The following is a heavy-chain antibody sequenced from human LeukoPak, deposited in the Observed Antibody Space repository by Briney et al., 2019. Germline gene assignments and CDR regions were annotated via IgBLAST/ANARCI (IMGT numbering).Heavy chain of an antibody. J-gene: IGHJ4*02. V-gene: IGHV3-30*04. CDR3: ARTLLLGGVYYYDSSGYPLLFDY. CDR1: GFTFSSYA. Sequence: PGRSLRLSCAASGFTFSSYAMHWVRQAPGKGLEWVAVISYDGSNKYYADSVKGRFTISRDNSKNTLYLQMNSLRAEDTAVYYCARTLLLGGVYYYDSSGYPLLFDYWGQGTLVTVYS. CDR2: ISYDGSNK. D-gene: IGHD3-22*01.